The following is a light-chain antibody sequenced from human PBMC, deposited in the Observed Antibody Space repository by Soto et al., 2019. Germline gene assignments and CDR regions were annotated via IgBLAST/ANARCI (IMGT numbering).Light chain of an antibody. J-gene: IGKJ1*01. Sequence: EIVMTQSPATLSVSRGERATLSCRASQSVNTDLAWYQQKPGQAPRLLIYGASTRAAGIPARFSGSGSGTEFTLTSSSLQSEDLAVYYCQQYNNWPPWTFGQGTRVEIK. V-gene: IGKV3-15*01. CDR1: QSVNTD. CDR3: QQYNNWPPWT. CDR2: GAS.